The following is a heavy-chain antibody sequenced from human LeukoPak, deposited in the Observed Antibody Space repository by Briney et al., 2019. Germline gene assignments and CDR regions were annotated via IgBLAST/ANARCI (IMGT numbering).Heavy chain of an antibody. CDR2: IYDSGST. J-gene: IGHJ6*02. Sequence: SETLSLTCTVSGGSISSYFWSWIRQPPGKGLEWIGYIYDSGSTNYNPSLKSRVTISVDTSKNQFSLKLSSVTAADTAVYYCARVGGTNYYYYGMDVWGQGTTVTVSS. D-gene: IGHD1-1*01. V-gene: IGHV4-59*01. CDR1: GGSISSYF. CDR3: ARVGGTNYYYYGMDV.